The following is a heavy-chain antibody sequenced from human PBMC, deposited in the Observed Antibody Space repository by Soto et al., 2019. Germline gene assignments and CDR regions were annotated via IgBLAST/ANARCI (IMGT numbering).Heavy chain of an antibody. CDR3: ARIRDEDCSGGSCYYYFDY. CDR2: IFSNDEK. V-gene: IGHV2-26*01. CDR1: GFSLSNARLS. Sequence: QVTLKESGPVLVKPTETLTLTCTVSGFSLSNARLSVSWILQPPGKALEWLAHIFSNDEKFYSTSLKSRLTISKDTSKSQVVLTMTNMDPVDTATYYCARIRDEDCSGGSCYYYFDYWGQGTLVTVSS. J-gene: IGHJ4*02. D-gene: IGHD2-15*01.